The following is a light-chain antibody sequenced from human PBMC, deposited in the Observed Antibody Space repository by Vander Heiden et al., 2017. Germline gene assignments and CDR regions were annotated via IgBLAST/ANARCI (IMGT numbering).Light chain of an antibody. V-gene: IGLV1-40*01. J-gene: IGLJ3*02. CDR1: TSNVGAGYD. CDR3: QSYDNSLNSWV. CDR2: GNN. Sequence: QSVLTQPPSVSGAPGPRVTISCTGSTSNVGAGYDVHWYQQLPGTAPKLLIPGNNNRPSGVPDRFSASKSGTSASLAITGLQADDEAEYYCQSYDNSLNSWVFGGGTKLTVL.